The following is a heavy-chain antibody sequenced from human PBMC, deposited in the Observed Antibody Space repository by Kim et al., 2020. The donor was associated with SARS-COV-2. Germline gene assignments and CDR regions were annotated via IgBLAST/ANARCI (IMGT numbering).Heavy chain of an antibody. CDR1: GGTFSSYA. D-gene: IGHD3-10*01. J-gene: IGHJ4*02. Sequence: SVKVSCKASGGTFSSYAISWVRQAPGQGLEWMGRIIPILGIANYAQKFQGRVTITADKSTSTAYMELSSLRSEDTAVYYCARRDPSGVTPFDYWGQGTLVTVSS. V-gene: IGHV1-69*04. CDR3: ARRDPSGVTPFDY. CDR2: IIPILGIA.